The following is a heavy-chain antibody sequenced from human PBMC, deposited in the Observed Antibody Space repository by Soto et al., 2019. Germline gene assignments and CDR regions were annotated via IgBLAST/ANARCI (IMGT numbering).Heavy chain of an antibody. CDR2: IYPGDSDT. D-gene: IGHD2-2*01. CDR1: GYSFTSYW. Sequence: GESLKISCQGSGYSFTSYWIGWVRQMPGKGLEWMGIIYPGDSDTRYSPSFQGQVTISADKSISTAYLQWSSLKASDTAMYYCASFSSSRYYYYYGMDVWGQGTTVTVSS. J-gene: IGHJ6*02. CDR3: ASFSSSRYYYYYGMDV. V-gene: IGHV5-51*01.